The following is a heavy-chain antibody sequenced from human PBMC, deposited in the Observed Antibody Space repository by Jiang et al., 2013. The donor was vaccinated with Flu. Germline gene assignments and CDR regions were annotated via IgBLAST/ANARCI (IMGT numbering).Heavy chain of an antibody. D-gene: IGHD2-15*01. J-gene: IGHJ6*02. CDR2: ISGSGGST. Sequence: VQLVESGGGLVQPGGSLRLPCAASGFTFSSYAMSWVRQAPGKGLEWVSAISGSGGSTYYADSVKGRFTISRDNSKNTLYLQMNSLRAEDTAVYYCTKDRRDIVVVVAASGRMDVWGQGDHGHR. CDR3: TKDRRDIVVVVAASGRMDV. CDR1: GFTFSSYA. V-gene: IGHV3-23*04.